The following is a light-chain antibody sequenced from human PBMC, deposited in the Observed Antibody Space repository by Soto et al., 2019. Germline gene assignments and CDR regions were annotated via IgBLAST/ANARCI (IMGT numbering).Light chain of an antibody. V-gene: IGLV2-23*01. CDR1: SSDVGTYDL. J-gene: IGLJ1*01. CDR3: CSYAGSRTYV. CDR2: ETT. Sequence: QSALTQPASVSGSPGQSITISCTGTSSDVGTYDLVSWYQQHPGKAPKLMIFETTKRPSGISSRFSASKSGNKASLTISGLQTEDEADYYCCSYAGSRTYVFGTGTKLTVL.